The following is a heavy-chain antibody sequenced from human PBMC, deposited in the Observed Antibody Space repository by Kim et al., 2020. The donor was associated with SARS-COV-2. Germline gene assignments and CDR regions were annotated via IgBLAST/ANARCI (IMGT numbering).Heavy chain of an antibody. CDR2: ISHTGAST. Sequence: GGSLRLSWTASGFTFSNYAMTWVRHVAGEGLQWISSISHTGASTHSADSLKGRFTISRDNSESTVFLQMDRLAAEDTGIYYCAKNGRLGVIDSWGQGTLVTVSS. V-gene: IGHV3-23*01. D-gene: IGHD7-27*01. CDR3: AKNGRLGVIDS. CDR1: GFTFSNYA. J-gene: IGHJ4*02.